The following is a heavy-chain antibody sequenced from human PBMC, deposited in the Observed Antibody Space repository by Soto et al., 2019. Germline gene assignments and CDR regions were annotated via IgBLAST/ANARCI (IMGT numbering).Heavy chain of an antibody. CDR3: ARRYGSAFDI. D-gene: IGHD3-10*01. CDR2: IYYSGST. V-gene: IGHV4-59*08. J-gene: IGHJ3*02. CDR1: GGSISSYY. Sequence: QVQLQESGPGLVKPSETLSLTCTVSGGSISSYYWSWIRQPPGKGLEWIGYIYYSGSTNYTPSLSRRVTISVGTSKHQFSLKLRSVTAAETAVYNCARRYGSAFDIWGQGTMVTVSS.